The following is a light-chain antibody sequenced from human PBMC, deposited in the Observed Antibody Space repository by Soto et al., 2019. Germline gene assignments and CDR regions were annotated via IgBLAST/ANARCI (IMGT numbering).Light chain of an antibody. CDR1: QGITSW. CDR3: QQYHSYSRT. CDR2: AAS. J-gene: IGKJ1*01. V-gene: IGKV1D-16*01. Sequence: EIQFSQSPSSLSASVVCIVTITSRASQGITSWLAWYQKKPGKVPKRLIYAASTLQPGVPSRFSGSGSGTEFTLTISSLQPDDIATYYCQQYHSYSRTFGQGTKVDI.